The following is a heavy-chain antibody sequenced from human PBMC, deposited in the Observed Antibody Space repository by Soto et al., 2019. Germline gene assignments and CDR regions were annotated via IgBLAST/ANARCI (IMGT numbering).Heavy chain of an antibody. CDR2: IDPRGGSA. CDR3: ARALGVAGVRLLFAY. J-gene: IGHJ4*02. D-gene: IGHD3-10*01. Sequence: QVQLVQSGAEVRKPGASVKVSCNASGYSFTDYYMHWVRQAPGQGLEWMGVIDPRGGSASYAQIFQGRVTMIRDTSTSTVYMELSSLRSEDTATYYCARALGVAGVRLLFAYWGQGTLVTVSS. CDR1: GYSFTDYY. V-gene: IGHV1-46*01.